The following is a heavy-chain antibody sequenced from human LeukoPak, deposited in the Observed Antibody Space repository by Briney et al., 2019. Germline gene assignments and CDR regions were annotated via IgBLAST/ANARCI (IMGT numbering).Heavy chain of an antibody. D-gene: IGHD3-16*01. CDR3: ARFGGGAAKDDRLDY. J-gene: IGHJ4*02. CDR2: ISPSGGST. CDR1: GYTFTSYG. V-gene: IGHV1-46*01. Sequence: ASVKVSCKASGYTFTSYGISWVRQAPGQGLEWVGIISPSGGSTSYPQKFQGRVTMTSDMSTSTVYMELSSLRSEDTAVYYCARFGGGAAKDDRLDYWGQGTLVTVSS.